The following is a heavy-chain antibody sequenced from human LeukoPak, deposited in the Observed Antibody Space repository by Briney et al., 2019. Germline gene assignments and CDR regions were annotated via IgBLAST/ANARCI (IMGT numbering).Heavy chain of an antibody. V-gene: IGHV4-39*01. CDR2: IYYSGTT. CDR3: ARQDSTRYCSGGSCFSNY. J-gene: IGHJ4*02. D-gene: IGHD2-15*01. CDR1: GGSVYSSSYY. Sequence: SETLSLTCTVSGGSVYSSSYYWGWIRQPPGKGLEWIGSIYYSGTTYYNPSLKSRVTISVDTSKNQFSLKLSSVTAADTAVYYCARQDSTRYCSGGSCFSNYWGQGTLVTVSS.